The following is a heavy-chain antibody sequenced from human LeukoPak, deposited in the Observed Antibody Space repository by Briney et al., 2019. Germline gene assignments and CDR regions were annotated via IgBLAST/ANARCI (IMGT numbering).Heavy chain of an antibody. CDR2: IYYSGST. J-gene: IGHJ4*02. Sequence: SETLSLTCTVSGGSISNYYWSWIRQPPGKGLEWIGYIYYSGSTNYNPSLKSRVTISVDTSKNQFSLKLSSVTAADTAVYYCARGYSSGWYDYWGQGTLVTVSS. D-gene: IGHD6-19*01. V-gene: IGHV4-59*01. CDR3: ARGYSSGWYDY. CDR1: GGSISNYY.